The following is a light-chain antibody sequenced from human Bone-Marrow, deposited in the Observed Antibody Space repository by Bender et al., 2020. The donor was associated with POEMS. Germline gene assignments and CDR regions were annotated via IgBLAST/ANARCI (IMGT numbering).Light chain of an antibody. J-gene: IGLJ2*01. CDR1: NSDVGDYDY. V-gene: IGLV2-14*01. CDR2: DVS. Sequence: QSALTQPPSASGSPGQSITISCTGTNSDVGDYDYVSWYQQHPGKAPKLIIHDVSDRPSGVSNRFSGSKSGNTASLTISGLQAEDEADYYCCSYGSNSDVLFGGGTKLTVL. CDR3: CSYGSNSDVL.